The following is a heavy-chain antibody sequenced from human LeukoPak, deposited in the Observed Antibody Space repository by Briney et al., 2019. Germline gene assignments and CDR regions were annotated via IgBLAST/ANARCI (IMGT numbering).Heavy chain of an antibody. CDR3: ARSRGYSYGVDY. J-gene: IGHJ4*02. V-gene: IGHV3-30*04. Sequence: GGSLRLSCAASGFTFSSYAMHWVRQAPGKGLEWVAVILYDGSNKYYADSVKGRFTISRDNSKNTLYLQMNSLRAEDTAVYYGARSRGYSYGVDYWGQGTLVTVSS. D-gene: IGHD5-18*01. CDR1: GFTFSSYA. CDR2: ILYDGSNK.